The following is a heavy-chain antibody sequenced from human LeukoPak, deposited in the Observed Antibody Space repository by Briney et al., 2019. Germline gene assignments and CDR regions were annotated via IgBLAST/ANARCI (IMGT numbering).Heavy chain of an antibody. J-gene: IGHJ4*02. CDR1: GFTFSSYA. D-gene: IGHD3-22*01. V-gene: IGHV3-23*01. CDR3: AKSDDSSGYYYGIVY. CDR2: ISGSGSST. Sequence: GGSLRLSCAASGFTFSSYAMSWVRQAPGKGLEWVSGISGSGSSTYYADSVKGRFTISRDNSKNTPYLQMNSLRAEDTAVYYCAKSDDSSGYYYGIVYWGQGTLVTVSS.